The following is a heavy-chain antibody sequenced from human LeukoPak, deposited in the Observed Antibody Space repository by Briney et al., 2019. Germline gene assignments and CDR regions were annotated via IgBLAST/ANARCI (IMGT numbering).Heavy chain of an antibody. CDR2: IGGGDT. CDR3: AKDWIPYNRVFDCFDF. J-gene: IGHJ4*02. Sequence: GGSLRLSCAGSGFTFSIHAMSWVRQALGKGLEWVSTIGGGDTYYADSVKGRFTISRDDSQSTVHLQMNSLRAEDTAVYYCAKDWIPYNRVFDCFDFWGQGTLVTVSS. D-gene: IGHD1-1*01. CDR1: GFTFSIHA. V-gene: IGHV3-23*01.